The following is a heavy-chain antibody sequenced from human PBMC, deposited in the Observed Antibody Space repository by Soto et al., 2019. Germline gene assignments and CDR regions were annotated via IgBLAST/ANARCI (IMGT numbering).Heavy chain of an antibody. CDR3: ARDQGIGMEV. CDR1: GGSISSGGYY. Sequence: SETLSLTCTVSGGSISSGGYYWSWIRQHPGKGLEWIGYIYYSGSTYYNPSLKSRVTISVDTSKNQFSLKLSSVTAADTAVYYCARDQGIGMEVWGQGTTVTVSS. V-gene: IGHV4-31*03. J-gene: IGHJ6*02. D-gene: IGHD6-13*01. CDR2: IYYSGST.